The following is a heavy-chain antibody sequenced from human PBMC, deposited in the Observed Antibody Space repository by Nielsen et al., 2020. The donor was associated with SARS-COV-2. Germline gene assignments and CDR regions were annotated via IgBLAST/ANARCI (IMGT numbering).Heavy chain of an antibody. J-gene: IGHJ3*02. V-gene: IGHV2-5*01. CDR2: IYWNDDK. CDR1: GFSLSTGAVG. D-gene: IGHD2-21*01. Sequence: SGPTLVKPTQTLTLTCTFSGFSLSTGAVGVGWIRQPPGKALEWLAVIYWNDDKRYSPSLRSRLTITKDTPKNQVDLSMTNMDPVDTATYYCAHVSKLYCGGDCETFDIWGQGTMVTVSS. CDR3: AHVSKLYCGGDCETFDI.